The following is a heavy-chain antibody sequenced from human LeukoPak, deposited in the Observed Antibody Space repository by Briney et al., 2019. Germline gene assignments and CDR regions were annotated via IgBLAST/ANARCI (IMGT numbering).Heavy chain of an antibody. J-gene: IGHJ6*02. CDR1: GFTFSNYN. Sequence: GGSLRLSCAASGFTFSNYNMNWFRQAPGRGLEWVSSICSSGLSVFSADSVKGRFTISRDSAKTSLYLQMNSLRAEDTAVYYCARRYDSSGFSIDYYYAMDVWGQGTTVTVSS. D-gene: IGHD3-22*01. CDR3: ARRYDSSGFSIDYYYAMDV. V-gene: IGHV3-21*01. CDR2: ICSSGLSV.